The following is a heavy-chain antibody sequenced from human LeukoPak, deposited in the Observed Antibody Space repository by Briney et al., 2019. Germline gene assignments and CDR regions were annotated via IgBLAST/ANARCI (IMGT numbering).Heavy chain of an antibody. CDR2: ISWNSDSI. D-gene: IGHD1-26*01. J-gene: IGHJ4*02. Sequence: GGSLRLSCAASGFTFDDYAMHWVRQAPGKGLEWVSGISWNSDSIGYADSVKGRFTISRDNAKNSLSIHMNNLKTEDTALYFCVMGSHGYWGQGTLVTVSS. CDR1: GFTFDDYA. V-gene: IGHV3-9*01. CDR3: VMGSHGY.